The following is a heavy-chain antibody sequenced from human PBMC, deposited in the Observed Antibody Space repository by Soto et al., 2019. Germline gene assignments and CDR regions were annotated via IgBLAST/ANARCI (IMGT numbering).Heavy chain of an antibody. CDR1: AGAFSGYY. Sequence: PSEGLCDQCSVSAGAFSGYYWSWLREPTGKGLQCLGEINHSGSPNYNPSLKSRVTISVDTSKNQFALKLSSVTAADTAVYYCARASSWNYYGSGSHRPRYNWFDPWGQGTLVT. V-gene: IGHV4-34*01. D-gene: IGHD3-10*01. J-gene: IGHJ5*02. CDR2: INHSGSP. CDR3: ARASSWNYYGSGSHRPRYNWFDP.